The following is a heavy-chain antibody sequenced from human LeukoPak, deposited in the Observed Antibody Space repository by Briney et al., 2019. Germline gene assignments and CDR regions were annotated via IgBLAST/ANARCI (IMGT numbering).Heavy chain of an antibody. CDR3: ARGAAGPNHYYYYGMDV. CDR2: MNPNSGNT. J-gene: IGHJ6*02. Sequence: ASVKVSCKASGYTFTSYDINWVRQATGQGLEWMGWMNPNSGNTSYAQKFQGRVTMTRNTSISTAYMELSSLRSEDTAVYYCARGAAGPNHYYYYGMDVWGQGTTVTVSS. D-gene: IGHD6-13*01. V-gene: IGHV1-8*01. CDR1: GYTFTSYD.